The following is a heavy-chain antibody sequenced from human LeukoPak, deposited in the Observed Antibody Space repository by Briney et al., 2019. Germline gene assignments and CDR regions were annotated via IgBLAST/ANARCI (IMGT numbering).Heavy chain of an antibody. D-gene: IGHD3-16*02. J-gene: IGHJ3*02. CDR3: ARRASLEI. Sequence: QGLEWMGWINAYNGNTKYVQKVQGRVTMTTDTSTSTAYMEVRSLRSDDTAVYYCARRASLEIWGQGTMVTVSS. CDR2: INAYNGNT. V-gene: IGHV1-18*01.